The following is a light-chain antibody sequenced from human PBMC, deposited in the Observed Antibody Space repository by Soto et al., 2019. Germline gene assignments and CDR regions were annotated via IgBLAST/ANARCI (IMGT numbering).Light chain of an antibody. CDR3: QKYNDWPLFT. CDR2: GAS. CDR1: QSVSTN. Sequence: EIVMTQSPATLSVSPGDTAILSCRASQSVSTNLAWYQQKPGQAPRLLIYGASTRATDIPARFTGSGSGTEFTLTISSLQSEDFTVYYCQKYNDWPLFTFGPGTRVDFK. J-gene: IGKJ3*01. V-gene: IGKV3-15*01.